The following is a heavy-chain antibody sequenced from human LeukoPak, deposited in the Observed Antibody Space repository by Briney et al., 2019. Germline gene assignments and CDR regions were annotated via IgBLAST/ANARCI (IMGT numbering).Heavy chain of an antibody. CDR1: GFTFSSYS. J-gene: IGHJ4*02. CDR3: ARASYSSSRPYFDY. Sequence: GGSLRLSCAASGFTFSSYSMNWVRQAPGKGLEWVSSISSSSSYIYYADSVRGRFTISRDNSKNTLYLQVNSLRAEDTAVYYCARASYSSSRPYFDYWGQGTLVTVSS. CDR2: ISSSSSYI. V-gene: IGHV3-21*01. D-gene: IGHD6-13*01.